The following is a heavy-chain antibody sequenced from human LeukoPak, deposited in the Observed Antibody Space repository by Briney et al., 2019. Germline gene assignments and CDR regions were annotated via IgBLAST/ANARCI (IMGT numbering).Heavy chain of an antibody. J-gene: IGHJ3*02. D-gene: IGHD2-21*02. CDR2: IYHSGST. CDR3: AGREVVTAIRDAFDI. V-gene: IGHV4-59*01. CDR1: GGSISSYY. Sequence: SETLSLTCTVSGGSISSYYWSWIRQPPGKGLEWIGYIYHSGSTNYNPSLKSRVTISVDTSKNQFSLKLSSVTAADTAVYYCAGREVVTAIRDAFDIWGQGTMVTVSS.